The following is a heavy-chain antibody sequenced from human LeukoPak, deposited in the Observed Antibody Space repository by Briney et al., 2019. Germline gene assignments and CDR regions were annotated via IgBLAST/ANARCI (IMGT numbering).Heavy chain of an antibody. CDR1: GGSISSYY. J-gene: IGHJ4*02. D-gene: IGHD3-22*01. CDR3: ASYYYDSSGPFDV. V-gene: IGHV4-59*01. Sequence: PSEPLSLTCTVSGGSISSYYWSWIRQPPGKGLEWIGYIYYSGSTNYNPSLKSRVTISVDTSKNQFSLKLSSVTAADTAVYYCASYYYDSSGPFDVWGQGTLVTVSS. CDR2: IYYSGST.